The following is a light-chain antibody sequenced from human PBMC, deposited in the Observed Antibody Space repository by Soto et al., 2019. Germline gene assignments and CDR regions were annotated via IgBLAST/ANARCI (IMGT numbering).Light chain of an antibody. CDR2: ETD. CDR3: QSYGSGLSVV. V-gene: IGLV1-40*01. CDR1: DSNIGASYD. J-gene: IGLJ2*01. Sequence: QSVLTQPPSISGAPGQRVTITCTGSDSNIGASYDVNWYQHLPGAAPNLLIYETDNRPSGVPDRFSASRSGASASLVIDKLQTGDEGDYYCQSYGSGLSVVFGGGTKLTVL.